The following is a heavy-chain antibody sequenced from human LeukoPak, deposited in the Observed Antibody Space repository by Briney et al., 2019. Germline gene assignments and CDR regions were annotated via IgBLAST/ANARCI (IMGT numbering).Heavy chain of an antibody. Sequence: PGGSVRLSCAASGFTFSTYGMSWVRQAPGKGLEWVSAISGNGDYTYYADSVKGQFTISRDNSKNTLFLQMNSLRAEDTAVYYCARGVGAIHYWGQGTLVTVSS. CDR2: ISGNGDYT. CDR1: GFTFSTYG. D-gene: IGHD1-26*01. J-gene: IGHJ4*02. CDR3: ARGVGAIHY. V-gene: IGHV3-23*01.